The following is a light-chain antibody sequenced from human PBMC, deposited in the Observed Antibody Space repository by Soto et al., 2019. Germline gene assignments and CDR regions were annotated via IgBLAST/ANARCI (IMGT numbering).Light chain of an antibody. Sequence: DIQMTQSPSSLSASVGDRVTITCRASQSISNYLNWYQQKPGKAPKLLIYAASSLQSGVPSRFSGRGSGTDFTLTISSLQPEDFATYYCQQSSTTPRVTFGQGTRLEIQ. J-gene: IGKJ5*01. V-gene: IGKV1-39*01. CDR1: QSISNY. CDR3: QQSSTTPRVT. CDR2: AAS.